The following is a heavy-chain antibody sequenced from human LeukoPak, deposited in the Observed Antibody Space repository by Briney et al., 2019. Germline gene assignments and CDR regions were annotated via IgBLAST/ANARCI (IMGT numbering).Heavy chain of an antibody. Sequence: GGSLRLSCAASGFTFDDYAMHWVRQAPGKGLEWVSHISWNSGSIDYADSVKGRFTISRDNAKKSLDLQMNSLRAEDTALYYCAKDRGSSGRYHYFDHWGQGTLVTVSS. CDR3: AKDRGSSGRYHYFDH. J-gene: IGHJ4*02. D-gene: IGHD3-22*01. CDR1: GFTFDDYA. CDR2: ISWNSGSI. V-gene: IGHV3-9*01.